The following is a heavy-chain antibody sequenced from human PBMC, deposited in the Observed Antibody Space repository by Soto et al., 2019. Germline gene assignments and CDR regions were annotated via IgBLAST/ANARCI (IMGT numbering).Heavy chain of an antibody. CDR1: GFTFSIYG. Sequence: GGSLRLSCAASGFTFSIYGMHLVRQAPGKGLEWVAFISYDGSNKYYADSVKGRFTISRDNSKNTLYLQMNSLRAEDTAVYYCARDPSGFYDFWSGYSRDYDYGMDVSGQGKTVAVSS. CDR2: ISYDGSNK. J-gene: IGHJ6*02. CDR3: ARDPSGFYDFWSGYSRDYDYGMDV. V-gene: IGHV3-30*03. D-gene: IGHD3-3*01.